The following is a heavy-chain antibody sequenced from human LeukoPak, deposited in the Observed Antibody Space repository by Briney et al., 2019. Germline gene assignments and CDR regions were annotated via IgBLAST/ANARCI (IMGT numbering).Heavy chain of an antibody. CDR1: GYSISSDYC. D-gene: IGHD3-10*01. V-gene: IGHV4-38-2*02. J-gene: IGHJ4*02. Sequence: PSETRSLTCTVSGYSISSDYCWGWIRQPPGKGLEWIGSVHHSGSTYYNPSLKSRVTMSLDTSKNQFFLRLSSVTAADTAVYYCARATPGGLLYFGVGGQGTLVTVSS. CDR3: ARATPGGLLYFGV. CDR2: VHHSGST.